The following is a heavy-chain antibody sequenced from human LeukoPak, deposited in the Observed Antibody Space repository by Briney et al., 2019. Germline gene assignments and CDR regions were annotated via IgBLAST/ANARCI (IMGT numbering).Heavy chain of an antibody. CDR1: GFTFSSYA. CDR2: ISGSGGST. V-gene: IGHV3-23*01. D-gene: IGHD5-12*01. Sequence: PGGSLRLSCAASGFTFSSYAMSWVGQAPGKGLEWVSAISGSGGSTYYADSVKGRFTISRDNSKNTLYLQMNSLKAEDTAVYYCAKTSPWLRPRGGFDYWGQGTLVTVSS. CDR3: AKTSPWLRPRGGFDY. J-gene: IGHJ4*02.